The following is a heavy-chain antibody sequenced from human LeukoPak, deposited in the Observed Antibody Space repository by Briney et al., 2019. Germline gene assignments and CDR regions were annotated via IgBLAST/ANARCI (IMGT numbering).Heavy chain of an antibody. J-gene: IGHJ4*02. D-gene: IGHD6-6*01. V-gene: IGHV5-10-1*01. CDR1: GYGITNHW. CDR3: ARLKVYSSSYYYFDY. Sequence: AESLKISCKVSGYGITNHWISWVRQMPRKGVEWMGRIDPHDSYTNYSPSFQSHVTFSADKSISTAYLQRSSLEASDIAFYYCARLKVYSSSYYYFDYWGQGTLVTVSS. CDR2: IDPHDSYT.